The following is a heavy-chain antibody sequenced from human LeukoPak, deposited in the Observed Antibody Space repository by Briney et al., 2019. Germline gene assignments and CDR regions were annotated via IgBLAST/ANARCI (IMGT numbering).Heavy chain of an antibody. Sequence: SETLSLTCTVSGGSISSYYWSWIRQPPGKGLEWIGYIYYSGSTNYNPSLKSRVTISVDTSKNQFSLKLSSVTAADTAVYYCARDGAYYYYGMGVWGQGTTVTVSS. CDR1: GGSISSYY. D-gene: IGHD3-16*01. CDR2: IYYSGST. J-gene: IGHJ6*02. V-gene: IGHV4-59*01. CDR3: ARDGAYYYYGMGV.